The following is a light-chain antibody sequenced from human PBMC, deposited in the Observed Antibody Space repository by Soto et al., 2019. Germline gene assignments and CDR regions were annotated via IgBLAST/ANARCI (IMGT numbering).Light chain of an antibody. J-gene: IGKJ1*01. CDR3: QQYDNDSWT. Sequence: DIQMTQSPSTLSASVGDRVIITCRASQSIGSWLAWYQQKPGKAPNLLIYKASTLKSGVPSRFSGSGSGTEFTLTISSLQPDDFATYYCQQYDNDSWTFGQGTKVEIK. CDR1: QSIGSW. CDR2: KAS. V-gene: IGKV1-5*03.